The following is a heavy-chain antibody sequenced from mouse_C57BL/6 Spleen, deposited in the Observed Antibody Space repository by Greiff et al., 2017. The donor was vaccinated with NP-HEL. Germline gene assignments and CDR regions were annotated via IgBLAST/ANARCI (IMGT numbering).Heavy chain of an antibody. J-gene: IGHJ3*01. V-gene: IGHV1-69*01. D-gene: IGHD2-3*01. Sequence: QVQLQQPGAELVMPGASVKLSCKASGYTFTSYWMHWVKQRPGQGLEWIGEIDPSDSYTNYNQKFKGKSTLTVDKSSSTAYMQLSSLTSEDSAVYYCARSLTYDGYSPCFAYWGQGTLVTVSA. CDR1: GYTFTSYW. CDR2: IDPSDSYT. CDR3: ARSLTYDGYSPCFAY.